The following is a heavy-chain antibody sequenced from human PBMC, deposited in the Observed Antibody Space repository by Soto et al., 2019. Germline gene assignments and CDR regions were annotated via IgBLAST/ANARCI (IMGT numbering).Heavy chain of an antibody. Sequence: SETLSLASTVSGGSISSYYWSWIRQPPGKGLEWIGYIFYSGSTNYNPSLKSRVTISVDTSKNQFSLKLTSVTAADTAVYYCARHFRGFRFGVVRGGRDVGGQGPRVTVS. J-gene: IGHJ6*02. V-gene: IGHV4-59*08. CDR3: ARHFRGFRFGVVRGGRDV. D-gene: IGHD2-21*01. CDR2: IFYSGST. CDR1: GGSISSYY.